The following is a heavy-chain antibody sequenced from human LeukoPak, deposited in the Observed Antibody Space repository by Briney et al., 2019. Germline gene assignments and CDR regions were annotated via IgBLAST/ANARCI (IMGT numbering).Heavy chain of an antibody. CDR3: ARLRGGVQLWGD. V-gene: IGHV4-39*01. CDR1: SGSFSSSSYF. CDR2: INYSGTT. J-gene: IGHJ4*01. Sequence: PSETLSLTCTVSSGSFSSSSYFCGWIRQPPGMGLEWIATINYSGTTYYNPSLKSRVTTSVDTSRNQFSLKLKSVTATETAVYYGARLRGGVQLWGDWGQGALVTVSS. D-gene: IGHD1-1*01.